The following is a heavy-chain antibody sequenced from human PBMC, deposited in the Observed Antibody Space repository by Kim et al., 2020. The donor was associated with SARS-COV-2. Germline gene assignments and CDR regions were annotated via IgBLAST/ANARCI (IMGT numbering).Heavy chain of an antibody. V-gene: IGHV3-33*01. CDR2: IWYDGSNK. CDR1: GFTFSSYG. CDR3: ARDPPYQGYCSGGSCYYYYGMDV. D-gene: IGHD2-15*01. J-gene: IGHJ6*02. Sequence: GGSLRLSCAASGFTFSSYGMHWVRQAPGKGLEWVAVIWYDGSNKYYADSVKGRFTISRDNSKNTLYLQMNSLRAEDTAVYYRARDPPYQGYCSGGSCYYYYGMDVWGQGTTVTVSS.